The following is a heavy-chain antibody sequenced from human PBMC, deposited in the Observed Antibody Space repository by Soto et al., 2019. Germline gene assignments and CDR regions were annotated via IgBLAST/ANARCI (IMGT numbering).Heavy chain of an antibody. J-gene: IGHJ6*02. D-gene: IGHD3-16*01. CDR2: LNNNSGNT. CDR1: GYTFTSYD. Sequence: QVQLVQSGAEVKKPGASVKVSCKASGYTFTSYDINWVRQATGQGLEWMGWLNNNSGNTGYAQKFQGRVTTTRNTSISRAYIELSSLRSDYTAVYYCAREGVRCMDVWGQGTTVNVSS. V-gene: IGHV1-8*01. CDR3: AREGVRCMDV.